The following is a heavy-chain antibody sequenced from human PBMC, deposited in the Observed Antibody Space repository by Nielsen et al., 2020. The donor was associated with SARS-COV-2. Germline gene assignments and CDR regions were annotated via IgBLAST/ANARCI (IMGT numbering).Heavy chain of an antibody. Sequence: WIRQPPGKGLEWVSFISSGGSTIYYADSVKGRFTISRDSAKNSLYLQMNSLRAEDTAVYYCARDGSSGWSSGYYYYYGMDVWGQGTTVTVSS. CDR3: ARDGSSGWSSGYYYYYGMDV. J-gene: IGHJ6*02. D-gene: IGHD6-19*01. CDR2: ISSGGSTI. V-gene: IGHV3-48*03.